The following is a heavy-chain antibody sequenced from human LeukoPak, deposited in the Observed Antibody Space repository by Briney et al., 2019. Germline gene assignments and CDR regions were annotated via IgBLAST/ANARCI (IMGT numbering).Heavy chain of an antibody. CDR1: GGSFGGYY. D-gene: IGHD1-26*01. Sequence: SETLSLTCAVYGGSFGGYYWSWIRQPPGKGLEWIGEINHSGSTNYNPSLKSRVTISVDTSKNQFSLKLSSVTAADTAVYYCARRRSFIPYMDVWGEGTTVTVSS. J-gene: IGHJ6*03. CDR2: INHSGST. CDR3: ARRRSFIPYMDV. V-gene: IGHV4-34*01.